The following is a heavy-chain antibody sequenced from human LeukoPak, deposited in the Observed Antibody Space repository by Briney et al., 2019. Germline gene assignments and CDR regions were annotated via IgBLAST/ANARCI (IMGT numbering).Heavy chain of an antibody. V-gene: IGHV3-23*01. J-gene: IGHJ5*02. CDR1: GFTFSSYA. CDR2: ISGSGGST. D-gene: IGHD3-9*01. Sequence: PGGSLRLSCAASGFTFSSYAMSWVRQAPGKGLEWVSAISGSGGSTYYADSVKGRFTISRDNSKNTLYLQMNSLRAEDTAVYYCAKSLGSILRYFDWLSDNWFDPWGQGTLVTVSS. CDR3: AKSLGSILRYFDWLSDNWFDP.